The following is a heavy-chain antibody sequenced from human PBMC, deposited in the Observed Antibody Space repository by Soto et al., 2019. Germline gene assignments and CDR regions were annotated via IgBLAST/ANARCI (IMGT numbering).Heavy chain of an antibody. Sequence: GGSLRLSCAASGFTFSSYAMSWVRQAPGKGLEWVSAISGSGGSTYYADSVKGRFTISRDNSKNTLYLQMNSLRAEDTAVYYCAKAYSNPGFYYYYYYMDVWGKGTTVTVSS. V-gene: IGHV3-23*01. D-gene: IGHD4-4*01. CDR3: AKAYSNPGFYYYYYYMDV. CDR2: ISGSGGST. CDR1: GFTFSSYA. J-gene: IGHJ6*03.